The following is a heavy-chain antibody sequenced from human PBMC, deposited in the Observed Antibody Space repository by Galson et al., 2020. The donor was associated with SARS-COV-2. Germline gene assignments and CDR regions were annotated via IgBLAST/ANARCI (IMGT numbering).Heavy chain of an antibody. CDR2: IYYSGST. D-gene: IGHD2-2*01. J-gene: IGHJ3*02. V-gene: IGHV4-39*07. CDR1: GGSISSSSYY. Sequence: SETLSLTCTVSGGSISSSSYYWGWIRQPPGKGLEWIGSIYYSGSTYYNPSLKSRVTISVDTSKNQFSLKLSSVTAADTAVYYCARDNVLVVVPAACGAFDIWGQGTMVTVSS. CDR3: ARDNVLVVVPAACGAFDI.